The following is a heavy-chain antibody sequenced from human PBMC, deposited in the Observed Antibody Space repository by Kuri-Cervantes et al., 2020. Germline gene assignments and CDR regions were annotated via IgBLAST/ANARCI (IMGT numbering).Heavy chain of an antibody. CDR3: AKERLVGGSYYYYFDY. Sequence: LSLTCAASGFTFDDYAMHWVRQAPGKGLEWVSGISWNSGSIGYADSVKGRFTIYRDNSKNTLYLQMNSLRAEDTAVYYCAKERLVGGSYYYYFDYWGQGTLVTVSS. J-gene: IGHJ4*02. CDR1: GFTFDDYA. V-gene: IGHV3-9*01. CDR2: ISWNSGSI. D-gene: IGHD1-26*01.